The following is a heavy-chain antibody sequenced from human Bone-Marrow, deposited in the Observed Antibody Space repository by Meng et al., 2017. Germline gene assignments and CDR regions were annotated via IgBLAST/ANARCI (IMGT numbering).Heavy chain of an antibody. D-gene: IGHD1-7*01. CDR2: VYHRGDT. J-gene: IGHJ4*02. V-gene: IGHV4-4*02. CDR3: GRDQGRELINH. Sequence: QLQLQESGPGLVKPSGTLSRTCTVSGDSITSDIWWSWVRQPPGKGLEWIGEVYHRGDTNYNPSLKSRVDISVDKSKNQFYLSLFSVTAADTAVYYCGRDQGRELINHWGQGTLVTVSS. CDR1: GDSITSDIW.